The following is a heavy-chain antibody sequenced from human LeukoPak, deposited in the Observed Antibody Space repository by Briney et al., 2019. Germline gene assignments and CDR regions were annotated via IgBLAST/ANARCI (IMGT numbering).Heavy chain of an antibody. CDR1: GGSLIGYY. V-gene: IGHV4-34*01. J-gene: IGHJ4*02. Sequence: SETLSLTCAVYGGSLIGYYWSWIRQPPGKVLEWIGEINHSGSTNYNPSLKSRVPISVGSSKNQFSVKLHYVTAAYTAVYYPARGIMRGISCLGYWGQGTLVTVSS. D-gene: IGHD3-16*01. CDR2: INHSGST. CDR3: ARGIMRGISCLGY.